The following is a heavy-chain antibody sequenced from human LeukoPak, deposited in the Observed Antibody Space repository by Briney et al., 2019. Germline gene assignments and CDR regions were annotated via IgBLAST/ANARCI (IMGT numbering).Heavy chain of an antibody. CDR3: ATDFHRLRTFDY. D-gene: IGHD5-12*01. CDR2: FDPEDGET. V-gene: IGHV1-24*01. J-gene: IGHJ4*02. CDR1: GYTLTELS. Sequence: ASVKVSCKVSGYTLTELSMHWVRQAPGKGLEWMGGFDPEDGETIYAQKFQGRVTMTEDTSTDTAYMELSSLRSEDTAVYYCATDFHRLRTFDYWGQGTLVTVSS.